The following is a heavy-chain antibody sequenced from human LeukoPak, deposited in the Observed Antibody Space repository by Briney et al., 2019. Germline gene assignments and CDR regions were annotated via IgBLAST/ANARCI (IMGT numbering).Heavy chain of an antibody. D-gene: IGHD3-22*01. CDR3: ARDRHYYDSSGWDYAFDI. J-gene: IGHJ3*02. CDR1: GYTFTSYD. V-gene: IGHV1-8*03. Sequence: ASVKVSCKASGYTFTSYDINWVRQATGQGLEWMGWMNPNSGNTGYAQKFQGRVTITRNTSISTAYMELSSLRSEDTAVYYCARDRHYYDSSGWDYAFDIWGQGTMVTVSS. CDR2: MNPNSGNT.